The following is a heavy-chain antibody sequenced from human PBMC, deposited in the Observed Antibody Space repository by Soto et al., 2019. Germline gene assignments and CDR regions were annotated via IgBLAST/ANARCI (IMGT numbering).Heavy chain of an antibody. CDR1: GDSVSEYY. V-gene: IGHV4-59*02. CDR3: ARWLQLQKRNAFDV. D-gene: IGHD5-12*01. J-gene: IGHJ3*01. Sequence: SDTLSLTCNVSGDSVSEYYWSRIRQTPGKGLEWLGYIFYIGGTKYNPSLQSRVSLSVDTSKNQFSLRLTSVTATDTAMYYCARWLQLQKRNAFDVWGQGTMVTV. CDR2: IFYIGGT.